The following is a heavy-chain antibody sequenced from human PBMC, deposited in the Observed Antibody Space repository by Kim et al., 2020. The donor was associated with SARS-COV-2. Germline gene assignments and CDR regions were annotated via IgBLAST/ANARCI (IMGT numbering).Heavy chain of an antibody. D-gene: IGHD3-9*01. J-gene: IGHJ4*02. CDR1: GYSFTSYG. Sequence: ASVKVSCKASGYSFTSYGVSWVRQAPGQGLEWMGWISGYDGKTNYAQRFQGRVTMTTDTSTSTLYMEVRSLISDDTAVYYCARYFDWPPKTYDYWGQGTLVTVSS. CDR2: ISGYDGKT. CDR3: ARYFDWPPKTYDY. V-gene: IGHV1-18*01.